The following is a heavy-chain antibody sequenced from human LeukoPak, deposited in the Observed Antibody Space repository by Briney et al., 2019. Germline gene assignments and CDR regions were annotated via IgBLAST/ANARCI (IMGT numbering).Heavy chain of an antibody. V-gene: IGHV7-4-1*02. J-gene: IGHJ6*02. CDR2: INTNTGNP. D-gene: IGHD6-19*01. Sequence: GASVKVSCKASGYTFTSYAMNWVRQAPGQGLEWMGWINTNTGNPTYAQGFTGRFVFSLDTSVSTAYLQISSLKAEDTAVYYCARDYSSGWYSLYYYYGMDVWGQGTTVTVSS. CDR1: GYTFTSYA. CDR3: ARDYSSGWYSLYYYYGMDV.